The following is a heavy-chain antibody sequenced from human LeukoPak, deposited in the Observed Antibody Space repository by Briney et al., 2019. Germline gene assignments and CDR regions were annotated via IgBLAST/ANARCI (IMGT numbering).Heavy chain of an antibody. CDR1: GFTFSSYA. CDR3: ARPDTAMVSFDY. J-gene: IGHJ4*02. CDR2: ISYDGSNK. V-gene: IGHV3-30-3*01. D-gene: IGHD5-18*01. Sequence: PGRSLRLSCAASGFTFSSYAVHWVRQAPGKGLEWVAVISYDGSNKYYADSVKGRFTISRDNSKNTLYLQMNSLRAEDTAVYYCARPDTAMVSFDYWGQGTLVTVSS.